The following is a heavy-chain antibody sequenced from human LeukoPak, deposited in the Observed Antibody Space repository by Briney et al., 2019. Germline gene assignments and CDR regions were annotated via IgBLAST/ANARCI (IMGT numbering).Heavy chain of an antibody. CDR1: GYSISSGYY. CDR3: ARDHGYCSGGSCFRGLN. J-gene: IGHJ4*02. D-gene: IGHD2-15*01. Sequence: NTSETLSLTCTVSGYSISSGYYWGWIRQPPGKGLEWIGSIYHGGSTYYNPSLKSQVTISVDTSKNQFSLKLSSVTAADTAVYYCARDHGYCSGGSCFRGLNWGQGTLVTVSS. CDR2: IYHGGST. V-gene: IGHV4-38-2*02.